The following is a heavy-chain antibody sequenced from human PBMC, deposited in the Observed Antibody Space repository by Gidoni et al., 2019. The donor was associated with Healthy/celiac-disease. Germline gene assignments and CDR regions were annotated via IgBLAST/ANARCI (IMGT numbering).Heavy chain of an antibody. V-gene: IGHV4-34*01. Sequence: VQLQPRGAGLLKPSETLSPTCAVPGGSFSGYYWSWNRQPPGKGLEWIGEINHSGSTNYNPSLKSRVTISVDTSKNQFSLKLSSVTAADTAVYYCARGRGYSSGWPDYWGQGTLVTVSS. CDR3: ARGRGYSSGWPDY. J-gene: IGHJ4*02. CDR1: GGSFSGYY. D-gene: IGHD6-19*01. CDR2: INHSGST.